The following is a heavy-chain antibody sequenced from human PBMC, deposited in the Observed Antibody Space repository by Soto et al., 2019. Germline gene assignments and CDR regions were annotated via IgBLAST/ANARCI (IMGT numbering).Heavy chain of an antibody. J-gene: IGHJ4*02. V-gene: IGHV5-10-1*01. CDR1: GYSFSSYW. Sequence: PGESLKISCKGSGYSFSSYWITWVRQKPGEGLEWMGRIDPRDSYTNYNPSFEGHVTIATDKSTSSIYLQWGSLKASDTAMYYCARLEGTAWDFDYWGRGTLVTVSS. CDR3: ARLEGTAWDFDY. CDR2: IDPRDSYT. D-gene: IGHD1-1*01.